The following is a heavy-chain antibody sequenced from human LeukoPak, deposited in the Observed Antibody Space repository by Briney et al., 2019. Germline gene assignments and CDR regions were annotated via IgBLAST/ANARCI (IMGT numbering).Heavy chain of an antibody. CDR3: ARDTKSYYDILTGTFDS. CDR2: ISWNSGSI. CDR1: GFTFDDYA. D-gene: IGHD3-9*01. J-gene: IGHJ4*02. Sequence: GGSLRLSCAASGFTFDDYAMHWVRQAPGKGLEWVSGISWNSGSIGYADSVKGRFTISRDNAKNSLYLQMDSLRAEDTAVYYCARDTKSYYDILTGTFDSWGQGTLVTVSS. V-gene: IGHV3-9*01.